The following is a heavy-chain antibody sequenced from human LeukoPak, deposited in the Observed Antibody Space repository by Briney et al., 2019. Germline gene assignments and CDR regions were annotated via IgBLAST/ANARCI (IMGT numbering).Heavy chain of an antibody. V-gene: IGHV1-69*04. CDR1: GGTFSSYA. CDR2: IIPILGIA. D-gene: IGHD2-2*02. CDR3: ARKNCSSTSCYKTYYYYGMDV. Sequence: ASVTVSYKASGGTFSSYAISWVRQAPGQGLEWMGRIIPILGIANYAQKFQGRVTITADKSTSTAYMELSSLRSEDTAVYYCARKNCSSTSCYKTYYYYGMDVWGQGTTVTVSS. J-gene: IGHJ6*02.